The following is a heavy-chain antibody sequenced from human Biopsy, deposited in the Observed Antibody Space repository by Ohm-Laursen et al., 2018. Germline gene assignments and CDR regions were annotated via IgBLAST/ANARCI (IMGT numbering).Heavy chain of an antibody. V-gene: IGHV1-46*01. CDR1: GYTFTSYH. D-gene: IGHD3-9*01. CDR2: INPIGGTT. J-gene: IGHJ6*02. Sequence: ASVKVSCKASGYTFTSYHVHWVRQAPGQGLEWMGIINPIGGTTSYTEKFQGRVTLTRDTSTGTVYLELNSLIYEDTALYYCARDETGSSVFGPYYYGMGVWGQGTTVTVSS. CDR3: ARDETGSSVFGPYYYGMGV.